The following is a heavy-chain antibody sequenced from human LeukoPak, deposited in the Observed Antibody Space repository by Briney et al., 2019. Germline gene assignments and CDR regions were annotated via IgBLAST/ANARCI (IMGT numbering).Heavy chain of an antibody. D-gene: IGHD2-15*01. J-gene: IGHJ4*02. CDR2: INPNSGGT. CDR1: GYTFTGYY. Sequence: ASVNVSCKASGYTFTGYYMHWVRQAPGQGLEWMGRINPNSGGTNYAQKFQGRVTMTRDTSISTAYMELSRLRSDDTAVYYCARGYCSGGSCYSVDYWGQGTLVTVSS. CDR3: ARGYCSGGSCYSVDY. V-gene: IGHV1-2*06.